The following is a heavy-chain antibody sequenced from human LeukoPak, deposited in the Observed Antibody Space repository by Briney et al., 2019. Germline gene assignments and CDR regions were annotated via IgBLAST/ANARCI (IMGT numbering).Heavy chain of an antibody. CDR2: ISAYNGHT. Sequence: ASVKVSCKASGYTFTSYGISWVRQAPGQGLEWMGWISAYNGHTNYAQKLQGRVTMTTDTSTSTAYMELRSLRSDDTAVYYCARECEGYYDSSGYFTLDYWGQGTLVTVSS. J-gene: IGHJ4*02. V-gene: IGHV1-18*01. CDR3: ARECEGYYDSSGYFTLDY. D-gene: IGHD3-22*01. CDR1: GYTFTSYG.